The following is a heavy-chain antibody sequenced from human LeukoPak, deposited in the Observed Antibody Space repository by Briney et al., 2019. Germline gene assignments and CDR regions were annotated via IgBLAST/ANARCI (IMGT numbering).Heavy chain of an antibody. CDR1: GFTFSSCA. D-gene: IGHD6-19*01. V-gene: IGHV3-23*01. J-gene: IGHJ4*02. CDR3: AKGYSSGWRTYFDY. CDR2: IISIGGST. Sequence: GGSLRLSCAASGFTFSSCAMSWVRQAPGKGLEWVSGIISIGGSTYYADSVKGRFTISRDNSKSTLSLQMDSLRAEDTAVYYCAKGYSSGWRTYFDYWGQGTLVTVSS.